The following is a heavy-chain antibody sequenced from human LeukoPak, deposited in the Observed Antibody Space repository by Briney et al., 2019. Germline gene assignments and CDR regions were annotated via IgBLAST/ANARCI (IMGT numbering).Heavy chain of an antibody. D-gene: IGHD3-22*01. CDR2: IKSKTDGGTT. CDR3: TTGTDSSGYSYFDY. CDR1: GFTFSNAW. V-gene: IGHV3-15*01. J-gene: IGHJ4*02. Sequence: GGSLRLSCAASGFTFSNAWMSWVRQAPGKGLEWVGRIKSKTDGGTTDYAAPVKGRFTISRDDSKNTLYLQMNSLKTEDTAVYYCTTGTDSSGYSYFDYWGQGTLVTVPS.